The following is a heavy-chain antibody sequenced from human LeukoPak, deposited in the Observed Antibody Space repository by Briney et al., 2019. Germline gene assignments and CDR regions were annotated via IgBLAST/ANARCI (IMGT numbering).Heavy chain of an antibody. CDR1: GDSIRSSYSS. Sequence: TSETLSLTCSVSGDSIRSSYSSWGWIRQPPGEGLEWIGSISYSGNTYYNPSLRSPVTISVDTSNSQFSLKLHSVTAADTAIYFCARHTSLTTALFDYWGQGTLVTVSS. CDR2: ISYSGNT. V-gene: IGHV4-39*01. CDR3: ARHTSLTTALFDY. J-gene: IGHJ4*02. D-gene: IGHD4-17*01.